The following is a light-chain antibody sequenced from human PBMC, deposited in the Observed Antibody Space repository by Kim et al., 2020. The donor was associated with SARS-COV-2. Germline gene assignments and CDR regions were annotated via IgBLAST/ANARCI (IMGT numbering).Light chain of an antibody. Sequence: VTISCTGSSSNIGAGYEVRWYQQLPGTAPKLLIYGNSNRPSGVPDRFSGSKSGTSASLAITGLQAEDEADYYCQSYDSSLSALYVFGTGTKVTVL. CDR1: SSNIGAGYE. CDR2: GNS. CDR3: QSYDSSLSALYV. J-gene: IGLJ1*01. V-gene: IGLV1-40*01.